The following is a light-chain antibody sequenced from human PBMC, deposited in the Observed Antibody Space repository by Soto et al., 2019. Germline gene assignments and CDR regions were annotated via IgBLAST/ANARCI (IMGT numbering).Light chain of an antibody. CDR1: SGHSSYA. Sequence: QPVLTQSPSASASLGXSVKLTCTLSSGHSSYAIAWHQQQPEKGPRYLMKLNSDGSHSKGDGIPDRFSGSSSGAERYLTISSLQSEDEADYYCQTWGTGIQVFGGGTQLTVL. CDR2: LNSDGSH. CDR3: QTWGTGIQV. J-gene: IGLJ2*01. V-gene: IGLV4-69*01.